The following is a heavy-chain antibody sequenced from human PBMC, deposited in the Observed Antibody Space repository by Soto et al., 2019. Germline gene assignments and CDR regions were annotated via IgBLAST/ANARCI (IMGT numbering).Heavy chain of an antibody. CDR3: ASCDCSGAFCHYYFDY. J-gene: IGHJ4*02. Sequence: SETLSLTCTVSGGSISGYYWSWIRQPPGKGLEWIGYIYYSGSTNYIPSLESRVTISVDTSENQFSLKLSSVTAADTAVYYCASCDCSGAFCHYYFDYWGQGTLVTVSS. CDR1: GGSISGYY. CDR2: IYYSGST. V-gene: IGHV4-59*01. D-gene: IGHD2-15*01.